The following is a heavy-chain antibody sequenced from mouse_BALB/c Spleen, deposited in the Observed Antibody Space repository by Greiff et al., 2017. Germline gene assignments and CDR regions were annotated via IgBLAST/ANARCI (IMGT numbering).Heavy chain of an antibody. V-gene: IGHV1-67*01. CDR3: ARGGSTPFYAMDY. CDR1: SYTFTDYA. Sequence: VQLQQSGPELVRPRVSVKISCKGSSYTFTDYAMHWVKQSHAKSLEWIGVISTYYGNTNYNQKFKGKATMTVDKSSSTAYMELARLTSEDSAVYYCARGGSTPFYAMDYWGQGTSVTVSS. J-gene: IGHJ4*01. CDR2: ISTYYGNT. D-gene: IGHD1-1*01.